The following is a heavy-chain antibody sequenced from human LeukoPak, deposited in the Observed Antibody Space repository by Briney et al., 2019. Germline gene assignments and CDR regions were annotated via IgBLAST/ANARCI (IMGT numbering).Heavy chain of an antibody. V-gene: IGHV4-31*03. CDR3: ARQRDSSGYYYYFDY. J-gene: IGHJ4*02. CDR2: IYYSVST. CDR1: GGSISSGGYY. Sequence: PSETLSLTCTVSGGSISSGGYYWSWIRQPPGKGLEWIGYIYYSVSTYYNPSLKSRVTISVDTSKNQFSLKLSSVTAADTAVYYCARQRDSSGYYYYFDYWGQGTLVTVSS. D-gene: IGHD3-22*01.